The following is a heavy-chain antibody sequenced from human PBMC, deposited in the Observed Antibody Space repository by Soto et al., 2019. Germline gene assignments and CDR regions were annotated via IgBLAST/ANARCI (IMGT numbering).Heavy chain of an antibody. CDR3: AKDIVVVVAATGHYYYGMDV. CDR2: IIPIFGTA. J-gene: IGHJ6*02. V-gene: IGHV1-69*12. Sequence: QVQLVQSGAEVKKPGSSVKVSRKASGGTFSSYAISWVRQAPGQGLEWMGGIIPIFGTANYAQKFQGRVTITADESTSTAYMELSSLRSEDTAVYYCAKDIVVVVAATGHYYYGMDVWGQGTTVTVSS. CDR1: GGTFSSYA. D-gene: IGHD2-15*01.